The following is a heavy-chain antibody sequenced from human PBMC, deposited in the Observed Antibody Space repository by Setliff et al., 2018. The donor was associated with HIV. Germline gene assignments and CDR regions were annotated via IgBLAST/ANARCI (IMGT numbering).Heavy chain of an antibody. V-gene: IGHV3-21*01. D-gene: IGHD5-12*01. CDR1: GFTFSSYS. Sequence: PGGSLRLSCAASGFTFSSYSMNWVRQAPGKGLECVSSISSSSSYIYYADSAKGRFTISRDNAKNSLYLQVNSLRAEDTAVYYCARVVGYSGYDFGYMDVWGKGTTVTVSS. CDR2: ISSSSSYI. CDR3: ARVVGYSGYDFGYMDV. J-gene: IGHJ6*03.